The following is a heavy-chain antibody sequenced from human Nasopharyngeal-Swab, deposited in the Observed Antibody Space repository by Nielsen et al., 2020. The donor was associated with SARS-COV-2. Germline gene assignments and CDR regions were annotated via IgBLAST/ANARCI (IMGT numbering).Heavy chain of an antibody. D-gene: IGHD6-19*01. CDR1: GFTFSRYN. CDR3: ARETAVAGDYYCDY. CDR2: ISSISSTT. V-gene: IGHV3-48*04. J-gene: IGHJ4*02. Sequence: GESLKISCAASGFTFSRYNMNWVRQAPGKGLEWVAYISSISSTTYYADSMKGRFTISRENAKNTLYLQMNSLRVEDTAVYYCARETAVAGDYYCDYWGQGTLVAVSS.